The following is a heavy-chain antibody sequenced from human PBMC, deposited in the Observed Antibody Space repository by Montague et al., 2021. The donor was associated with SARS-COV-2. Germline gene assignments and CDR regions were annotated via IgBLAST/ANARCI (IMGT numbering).Heavy chain of an antibody. Sequence: SLRLSCAASGFTFSSYAMSWVRQAPGKGLEWVSAISGNGGSTYYADSVKGRFTISRDNSKNTLYLQMNSLRAEDTAVYYCAKVGSSWYSDYYYGMDVWGQGTTVTVSS. J-gene: IGHJ6*02. D-gene: IGHD6-13*01. CDR2: ISGNGGST. CDR3: AKVGSSWYSDYYYGMDV. V-gene: IGHV3-23*01. CDR1: GFTFSSYA.